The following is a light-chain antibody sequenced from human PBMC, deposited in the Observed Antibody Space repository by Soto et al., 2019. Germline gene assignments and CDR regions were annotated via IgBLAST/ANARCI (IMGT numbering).Light chain of an antibody. V-gene: IGKV3-20*01. CDR2: GAS. J-gene: IGKJ4*01. CDR1: QSVTSSY. CDR3: QQYGSSPA. Sequence: EIVLTQSPGTLSLSPGERATLSCRATQSVTSSYLAWDQQKPGQAPRLLIYGASSRATGIPDRFSGSGSGTDFTLTISRLEPEDFAVYYCQQYGSSPAFGGGTKVEIK.